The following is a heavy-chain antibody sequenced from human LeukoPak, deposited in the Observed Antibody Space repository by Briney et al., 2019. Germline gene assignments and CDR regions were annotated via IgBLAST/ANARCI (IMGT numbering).Heavy chain of an antibody. CDR2: VLDSVRT. CDR3: ATLKRGSIYGYFDF. J-gene: IGHJ4*02. Sequence: SETLSLTCAVYGGSFSGYYWSWIRQPPGKGLEWIAYVLDSVRTKDNPSLQSRLTLSADTSKNQFSLRLSSVTAADTAVYYCATLKRGSIYGYFDFWGQGIKVTVSS. V-gene: IGHV4-59*01. CDR1: GGSFSGYY. D-gene: IGHD5-18*01.